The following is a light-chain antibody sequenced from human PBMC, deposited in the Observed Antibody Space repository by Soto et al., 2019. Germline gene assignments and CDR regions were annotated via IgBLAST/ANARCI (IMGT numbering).Light chain of an antibody. Sequence: EIVMTQSPAALSVSPGERATLSCRASQSVSSSLAWYQQKPGQAPRLLIYGASTRATGIPARFSGSGSGTELTLTISSLQSEDFAVYYCQQYNDWPPWTFGQGTKGEIK. CDR2: GAS. CDR1: QSVSSS. J-gene: IGKJ1*01. V-gene: IGKV3-15*01. CDR3: QQYNDWPPWT.